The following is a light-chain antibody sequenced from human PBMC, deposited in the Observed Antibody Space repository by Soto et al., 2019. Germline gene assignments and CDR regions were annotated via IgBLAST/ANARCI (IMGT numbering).Light chain of an antibody. CDR1: SSDVGGYNY. Sequence: QSALTQPASVSGSPGQSITISCTGTSSDVGGYNYVSWYQQHPGKAPKLMIYDVSNRPSGVSNRFSGSKSGNPASLTISGLQAEDEADYHCSSYTRSSTLVVFGGGTKLTVL. J-gene: IGLJ2*01. CDR3: SSYTRSSTLVV. V-gene: IGLV2-14*01. CDR2: DVS.